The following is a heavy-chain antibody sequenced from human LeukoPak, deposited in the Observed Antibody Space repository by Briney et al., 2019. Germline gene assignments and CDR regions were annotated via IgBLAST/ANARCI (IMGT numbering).Heavy chain of an antibody. D-gene: IGHD3-10*01. Sequence: GASVKVSCKASGYTFTGYYMHWVRQAPGQGLEWMGWINPNSGGTHYALNFQGRVTMTRDTSISTAYMELSRLTSDDTAMYYCAANEKGWFGELYFDYWGQGTLVTVSS. V-gene: IGHV1-2*02. CDR3: AANEKGWFGELYFDY. J-gene: IGHJ4*02. CDR2: INPNSGGT. CDR1: GYTFTGYY.